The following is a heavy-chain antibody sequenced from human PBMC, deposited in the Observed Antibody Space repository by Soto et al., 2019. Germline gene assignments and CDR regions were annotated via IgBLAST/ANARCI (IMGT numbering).Heavy chain of an antibody. D-gene: IGHD3-22*01. Sequence: QVQLQESGPGLVKPSQTLSLTCTVSGGSISSGGYYWSWIRQHPGKGLEWIGYIYYSGSTYYNPSLQRRVTISXXTXKXXFSLKLSAVTAADTAVYYCARERVVVVTSRGGLDYWGQGTLVTVSS. CDR2: IYYSGST. V-gene: IGHV4-31*03. CDR3: ARERVVVVTSRGGLDY. CDR1: GGSISSGGYY. J-gene: IGHJ4*02.